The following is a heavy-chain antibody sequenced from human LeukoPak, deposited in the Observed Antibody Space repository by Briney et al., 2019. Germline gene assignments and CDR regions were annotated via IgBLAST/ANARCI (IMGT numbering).Heavy chain of an antibody. CDR3: ASAEPRGIIWYPY. J-gene: IGHJ4*02. CDR1: GAPISSINW. V-gene: IGHV4-4*02. D-gene: IGHD6-13*01. CDR2: IYHSGST. Sequence: PSGTLSLTCAVSGAPISSINWWWSWVRQPPGKGLEWIGEIYHSGSTNYNPSLKSRVTMSVDKSKNQFSLKLSSVTAADTAVYYCASAEPRGIIWYPYWGQGTLVTVSS.